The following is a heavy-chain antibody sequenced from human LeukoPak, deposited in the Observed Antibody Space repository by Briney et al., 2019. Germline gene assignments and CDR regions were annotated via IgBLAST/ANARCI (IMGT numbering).Heavy chain of an antibody. CDR1: GFTFSSYG. Sequence: PGRSLRLSCAASGFTFSSYGMHWVRQAPGKGLEWVAVISYDGSNKYYADSVEGRFTISRDNSKNTLYLQMNSLRAEDTAVYYCAKDQAMVRGGSLDYWGQGTLVTVSS. CDR2: ISYDGSNK. J-gene: IGHJ4*02. CDR3: AKDQAMVRGGSLDY. D-gene: IGHD3-10*01. V-gene: IGHV3-30*18.